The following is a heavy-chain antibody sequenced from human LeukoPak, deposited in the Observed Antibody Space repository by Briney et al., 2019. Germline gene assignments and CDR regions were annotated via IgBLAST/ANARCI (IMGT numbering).Heavy chain of an antibody. Sequence: GGSLRLSCAASGFSFSNYWMNWVRQAPGKGLVWVSRIYTDGSSTNYADSVKGRFTISRDNAKNSLFLQMNSLRAEDTAVYYCARGASNRFDYWGQGTLVTVSS. J-gene: IGHJ4*02. D-gene: IGHD1-14*01. CDR2: IYTDGSST. CDR1: GFSFSNYW. CDR3: ARGASNRFDY. V-gene: IGHV3-74*01.